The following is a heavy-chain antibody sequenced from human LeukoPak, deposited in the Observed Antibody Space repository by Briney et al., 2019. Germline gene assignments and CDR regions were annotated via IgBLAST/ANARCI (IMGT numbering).Heavy chain of an antibody. CDR2: INHSGST. J-gene: IGHJ4*02. V-gene: IGHV4-34*01. D-gene: IGHD3-3*01. Sequence: PSETLSLTCAVYGGFFSGCYWSWIRQPPGKGLEWIGEINHSGSTNYNPSLKSRVTISVDTSKNQFSLKLSSVTAADTAVYYCARGLLGYDFWSGYSAIYFDYWGQGTLVTVSS. CDR1: GGFFSGCY. CDR3: ARGLLGYDFWSGYSAIYFDY.